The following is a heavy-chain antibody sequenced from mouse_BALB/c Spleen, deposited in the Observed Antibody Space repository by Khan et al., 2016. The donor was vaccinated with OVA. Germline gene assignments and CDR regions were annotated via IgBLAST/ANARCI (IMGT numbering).Heavy chain of an antibody. J-gene: IGHJ2*01. CDR2: ISSGGST. CDR3: AREAYRYDEYYFDY. Sequence: EVQLVESGGSSVKPGGSLKLSCAVSGFTFSSYVMSWVRQTPEKRLEWVASISSGGSTYYPDSVKGRFTISRDNARNIVNLQMSSLRSEDMAIYDCAREAYRYDEYYFDYWGQGTTLTVSS. D-gene: IGHD2-14*01. V-gene: IGHV5-6-5*01. CDR1: GFTFSSYV.